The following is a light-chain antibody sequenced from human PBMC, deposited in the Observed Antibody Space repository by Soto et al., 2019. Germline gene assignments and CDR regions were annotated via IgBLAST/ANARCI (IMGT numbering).Light chain of an antibody. CDR1: QSISSY. V-gene: IGKV1-39*01. Sequence: DIQMTQSPSSLSASVGDRVTITCRASQSISSYLNWYQQKPGKAPKLLIYAASSLQSGVPSRFSGGGSGTDFSHTISSLQPEDFATYYCQQSYSTHTFGPGTKVDI. CDR3: QQSYSTHT. J-gene: IGKJ3*01. CDR2: AAS.